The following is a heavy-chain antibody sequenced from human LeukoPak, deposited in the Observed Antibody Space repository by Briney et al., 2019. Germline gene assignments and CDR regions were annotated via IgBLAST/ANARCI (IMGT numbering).Heavy chain of an antibody. J-gene: IGHJ4*02. CDR3: ARDFGPGIVGAPGDY. V-gene: IGHV3-30-3*01. D-gene: IGHD1-26*01. Sequence: GRSLRLSCAAPGFTFSSYAMHWVRQAPGKGLEWVAVISYDGSNKYYADSVKGRFTISRDNSKNTLYLQMNSLRAEDTAVYYCARDFGPGIVGAPGDYWGQGTLVTVSS. CDR2: ISYDGSNK. CDR1: GFTFSSYA.